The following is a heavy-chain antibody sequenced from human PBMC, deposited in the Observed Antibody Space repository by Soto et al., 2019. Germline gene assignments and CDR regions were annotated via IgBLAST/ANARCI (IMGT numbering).Heavy chain of an antibody. CDR2: ISSSSSYT. CDR3: ARDMEVAVAGTRANNWFDP. D-gene: IGHD6-19*01. Sequence: GGSLRLSCAASGFTFSDYYMSWIRQAPGKGLEWVSYISSSSSYTNYADSVKGRFTISRDNAKNSLYLQMNSLRAEDTAVYYCARDMEVAVAGTRANNWFDPWGQGTLVTVSS. CDR1: GFTFSDYY. V-gene: IGHV3-11*06. J-gene: IGHJ5*02.